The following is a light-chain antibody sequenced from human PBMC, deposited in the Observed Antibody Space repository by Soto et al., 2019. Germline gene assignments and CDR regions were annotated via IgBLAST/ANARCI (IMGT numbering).Light chain of an antibody. CDR1: RSLVASDGNAY. J-gene: IGKJ5*01. Sequence: VLTQTPLLSPVTLGQPASISCRSSRSLVASDGNAYLTWLHQRPGQPPRPLIYKVSQRLSGGPDRFSGSGAGTDFTLHISRVEAEDVGTYFCMQATQLRTFGQGTRLEMK. CDR2: KVS. CDR3: MQATQLRT. V-gene: IGKV2-24*01.